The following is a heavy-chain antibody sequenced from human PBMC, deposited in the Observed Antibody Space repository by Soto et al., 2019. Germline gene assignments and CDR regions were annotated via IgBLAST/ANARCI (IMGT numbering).Heavy chain of an antibody. D-gene: IGHD3-22*01. CDR3: ARVWYYDSSGYYAFDY. CDR1: GDGFSNYG. CDR2: ISAYDGQT. Sequence: QVQLVQSGAEVKKPGASVRVSCKASGDGFSNYGFSWVRQAPGQGLEWLGWISAYDGQTNYTKKFQGRVTMTTDTASSTAYMEMRSLRSDDTAVYYCARVWYYDSSGYYAFDYWGLGTLVTVSS. V-gene: IGHV1-18*01. J-gene: IGHJ4*02.